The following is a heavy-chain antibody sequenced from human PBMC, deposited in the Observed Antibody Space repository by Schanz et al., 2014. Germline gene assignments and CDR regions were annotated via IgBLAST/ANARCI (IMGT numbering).Heavy chain of an antibody. CDR3: AREYSSYGTVYY. J-gene: IGHJ4*02. Sequence: VQLVESGGGLVKPGGSLRLSCSASGFTFSSYGMHWVRQAPGKGLEWVAVILYDGSNKYYADSVKGRFTISRDNSKNTLYLQMNSLRVEDTALYYCAREYSSYGTVYYWGQGTLVTVSS. D-gene: IGHD5-12*01. CDR2: ILYDGSNK. V-gene: IGHV3-30*03. CDR1: GFTFSSYG.